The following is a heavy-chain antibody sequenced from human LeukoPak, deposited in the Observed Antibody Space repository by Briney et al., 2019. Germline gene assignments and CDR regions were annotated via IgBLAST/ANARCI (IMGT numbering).Heavy chain of an antibody. Sequence: SETLSLTCTVSGGSISSYYWSWIRQPPGKGLERIGYIYYSGSTNYNPSLKSRVTISVDTSKNQFSLKLSSVTAADTAVYYCARRGTVTHGVWFDPWGQGTLVTVSS. CDR3: ARRGTVTHGVWFDP. D-gene: IGHD4-17*01. CDR2: IYYSGST. V-gene: IGHV4-59*01. J-gene: IGHJ5*02. CDR1: GGSISSYY.